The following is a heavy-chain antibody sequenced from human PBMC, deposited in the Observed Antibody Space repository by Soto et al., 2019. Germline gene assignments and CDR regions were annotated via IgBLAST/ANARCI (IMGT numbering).Heavy chain of an antibody. CDR1: GFTVTSNY. CDR2: IYAGSIT. D-gene: IGHD3-3*01. V-gene: IGHV3-53*01. CDR3: ARIPYYTGGTIFDH. Sequence: LRLSCAASGFTVTSNYMSWVRQAAGRGLEWVSVIYAGSITFYADSVKGRFTISRDSSKNSLYLEMNSLRAEDTAVYYCARIPYYTGGTIFDHWGQGTLSPSPQ. J-gene: IGHJ4*02.